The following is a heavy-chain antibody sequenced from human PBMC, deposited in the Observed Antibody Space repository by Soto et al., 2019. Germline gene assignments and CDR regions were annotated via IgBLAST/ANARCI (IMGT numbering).Heavy chain of an antibody. V-gene: IGHV3-7*01. J-gene: IGHJ6*03. D-gene: IGHD4-17*01. CDR1: GFTFSSYW. Sequence: GGSLRLSCAASGFTFSSYWMSWVRQAPGKGLEWVANIKQDGSEKYYVDSVKGRFTISRDNAKNSLYLQMNSLRAEDTAVYYCARDDYGDYPNYYYYYMDVWGKGTTVTVSS. CDR3: ARDDYGDYPNYYYYYMDV. CDR2: IKQDGSEK.